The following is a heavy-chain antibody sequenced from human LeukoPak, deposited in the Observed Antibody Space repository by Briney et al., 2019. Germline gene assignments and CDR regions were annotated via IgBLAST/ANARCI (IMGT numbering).Heavy chain of an antibody. Sequence: GSSVKVSCKASGGTFSSYAISWVRQAPGQGLEWMGRIIPILGIANYAQKFQGRVTITADKSTSTAYMELSSLRSEDTAVYYCARTNTGEKAYGSGSYYNAWAPDYWGQGTLVTVSS. J-gene: IGHJ4*02. CDR3: ARTNTGEKAYGSGSYYNAWAPDY. V-gene: IGHV1-69*04. D-gene: IGHD3-10*01. CDR1: GGTFSSYA. CDR2: IIPILGIA.